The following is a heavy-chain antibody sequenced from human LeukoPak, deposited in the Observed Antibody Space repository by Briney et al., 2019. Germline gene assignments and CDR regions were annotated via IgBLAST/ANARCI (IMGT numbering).Heavy chain of an antibody. CDR1: GGSISSSNW. V-gene: IGHV4-4*02. CDR3: ARGYDFWSGYYYYYYGMDV. CDR2: IYHSGST. Sequence: PSETLSLTCAVSGGSISSSNWWSWVRQPPGKGLEWIGEIYHSGSTNYNPSLKSRVTISVDKSKNQFSLKLSSVTAADTAVYYCARGYDFWSGYYYYYYGMDVWSQGTTVTVSS. J-gene: IGHJ6*02. D-gene: IGHD3-3*01.